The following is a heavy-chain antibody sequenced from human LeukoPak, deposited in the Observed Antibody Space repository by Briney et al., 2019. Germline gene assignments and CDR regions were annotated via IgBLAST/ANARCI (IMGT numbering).Heavy chain of an antibody. CDR3: TTRPPTVTTPQDY. V-gene: IGHV3-15*01. CDR1: GFTLSNAW. Sequence: PGGSLRLSCAASGFTLSNAWMSWVRQAPGQGLEWDGRIKSKTDGRTTDYAAPVKGRFTISRDDSKNTLYLQMNSLKTEDTAVYYCTTRPPTVTTPQDYWGQGTLVTVSS. CDR2: IKSKTDGRTT. J-gene: IGHJ4*02. D-gene: IGHD4-17*01.